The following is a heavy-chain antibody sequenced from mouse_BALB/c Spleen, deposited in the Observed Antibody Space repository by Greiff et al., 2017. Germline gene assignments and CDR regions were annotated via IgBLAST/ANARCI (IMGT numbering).Heavy chain of an antibody. CDR2: INPSSGYT. D-gene: IGHD2-1*01. V-gene: IGHV1-7*01. Sequence: VQLQESGAELAKPGASVKMSCKASGYTFTSYWMHWVKQRPGQGLEWIGYINPSSGYTEYNQKFKDKATLTADKSSSTAYMQLCSLTSEDSAVYYCARGDGNYYYYAMYYWGQGTSGTVSS. CDR1: GYTFTSYW. CDR3: ARGDGNYYYYAMYY. J-gene: IGHJ4*01.